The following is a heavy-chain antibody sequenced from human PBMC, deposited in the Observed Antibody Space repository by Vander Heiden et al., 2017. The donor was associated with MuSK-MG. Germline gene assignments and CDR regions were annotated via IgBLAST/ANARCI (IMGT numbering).Heavy chain of an antibody. CDR2: MYNDGST. V-gene: IGHV3-53*01. CDR1: GFTVSSNY. J-gene: IGHJ6*02. CDR3: ARDQGLGSGSYSLYYGMDV. D-gene: IGHD3-10*01. Sequence: EVQLVESGGGLIQPGGSLRLSCAASGFTVSSNYMNWVRQAPGKGLQWVSVMYNDGSTYYPDSVKGRFTISRDNSKNTLYLQMNSLRAEDTAVYYCARDQGLGSGSYSLYYGMDVWGQGTTVTVSS.